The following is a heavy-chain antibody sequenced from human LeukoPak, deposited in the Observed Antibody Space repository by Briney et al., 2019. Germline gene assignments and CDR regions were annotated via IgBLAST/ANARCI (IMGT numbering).Heavy chain of an antibody. CDR2: ISTSSSYI. CDR1: GLTFSSYS. Sequence: GWSLTLSCAPSGLTFSSYSMNWVRQAPGKGLEWVSSISTSSSYIYYADSVKGRFTSSRDNAKKSLYLQMNSLRAEDTAVYYCARAGSRQWLVDLFDYWGKGTLVTASS. J-gene: IGHJ4*02. CDR3: ARAGSRQWLVDLFDY. D-gene: IGHD6-19*01. V-gene: IGHV3-21*01.